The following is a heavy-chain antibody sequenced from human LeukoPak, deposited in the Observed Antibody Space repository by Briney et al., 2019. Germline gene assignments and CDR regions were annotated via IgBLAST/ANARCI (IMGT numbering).Heavy chain of an antibody. CDR3: ARDRSREVDY. CDR2: IRYDGSNK. CDR1: GFTFSGYS. D-gene: IGHD1-26*01. V-gene: IGHV3-30*02. Sequence: GGSLRLSCTASGFTFSGYSMNWVRQAPGKGLEWVAFIRYDGSNKYYADSVKGRFTISRDNSKNTLYLQMNSLRAEDTAVYYCARDRSREVDYWGQGTLVTVSS. J-gene: IGHJ4*02.